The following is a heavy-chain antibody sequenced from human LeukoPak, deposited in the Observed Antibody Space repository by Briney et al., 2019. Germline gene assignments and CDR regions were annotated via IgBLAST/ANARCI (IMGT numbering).Heavy chain of an antibody. J-gene: IGHJ4*02. CDR1: GGSISSGDYY. D-gene: IGHD2-2*01. CDR3: ARVVGRTTYQLLTYYFDY. V-gene: IGHV4-30-4*01. CDR2: IYYSGNT. Sequence: SRTLSLTCTVSGGSISSGDYYWSWIRQPPGKGLEWIGYIYYSGNTYYNPSLKSRVTISIDTSKNQFSLNLSSVTAADTAVYYCARVVGRTTYQLLTYYFDYWGQGTLVTVSS.